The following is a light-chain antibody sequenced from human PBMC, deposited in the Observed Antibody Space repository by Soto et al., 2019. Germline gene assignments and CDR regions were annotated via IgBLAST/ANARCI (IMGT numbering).Light chain of an antibody. J-gene: IGLJ2*01. Sequence: QSVLTQPASVSGSPGQSITISCTGTSSDVGGYNYVSWYQHHPGKAPKLLIYDVNSRPSGVSDRFSGSKSGNTASLTISGLQAEDEADYYCCSYAGSSSVVFGGGTKLTVL. CDR1: SSDVGGYNY. V-gene: IGLV2-14*03. CDR2: DVN. CDR3: CSYAGSSSVV.